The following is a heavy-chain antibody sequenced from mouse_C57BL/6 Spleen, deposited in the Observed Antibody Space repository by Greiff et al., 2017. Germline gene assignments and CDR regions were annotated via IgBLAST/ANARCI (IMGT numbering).Heavy chain of an antibody. V-gene: IGHV1-55*01. CDR1: GYTFTSYW. CDR3: ARSGDYYGSSRGYFDV. D-gene: IGHD1-1*01. CDR2: IYPGSGST. J-gene: IGHJ1*03. Sequence: QVQLQQPGAELVKPGASVKMSCKASGYTFTSYWITWVKQRPGQGLEWIGDIYPGSGSTNYNEKFKSKATLTVDTSSSTAYMQLSSLTSEDSAVYYCARSGDYYGSSRGYFDVWGTGTTVTVSA.